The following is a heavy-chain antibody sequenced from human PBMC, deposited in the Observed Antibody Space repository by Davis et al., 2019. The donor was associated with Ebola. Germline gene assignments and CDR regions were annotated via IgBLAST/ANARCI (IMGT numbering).Heavy chain of an antibody. CDR2: INPDGNWI. Sequence: GESLKTSCAASGFTFSSYWAHWVRQDPGKGLVWISRINPDGNWIHYADSVKGRFTISRDNARNTLYLQMNSLRVEDTAVYYCVRDSYINDYYYGMEVWGKGTTVTVSS. J-gene: IGHJ6*04. CDR1: GFTFSSYW. D-gene: IGHD3-10*01. V-gene: IGHV3-74*01. CDR3: VRDSYINDYYYGMEV.